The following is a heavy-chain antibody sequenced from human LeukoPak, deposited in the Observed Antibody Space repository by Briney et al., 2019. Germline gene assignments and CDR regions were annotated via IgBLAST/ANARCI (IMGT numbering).Heavy chain of an antibody. CDR3: ARARDDYGDTARIDYYGMDV. V-gene: IGHV3-74*01. D-gene: IGHD4-17*01. CDR1: GFTFSSYW. Sequence: GGSLRLSCAASGFTFSSYWMHWVRQAPGKGLVWVSRINSDGSSTSYADSVKGRFTISRDNAKNTLYLQMNSLRAEDTAVYYCARARDDYGDTARIDYYGMDVWGQGTTVTVSS. CDR2: INSDGSST. J-gene: IGHJ6*02.